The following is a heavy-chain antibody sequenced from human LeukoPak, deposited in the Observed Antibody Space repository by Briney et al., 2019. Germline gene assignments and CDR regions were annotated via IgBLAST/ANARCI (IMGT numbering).Heavy chain of an antibody. CDR3: ARTNDYGDYALLF. CDR2: IIPIFGTA. Sequence: VKISCKVSGYTFTDYYMHWVRQAPGQGLEWMGGIIPIFGTANYAQKFQGRVTITTDESTSTAYMELSSLRSEDTAVYYCARTNDYGDYALLFWGQGTLVTVSS. V-gene: IGHV1-69*13. CDR1: GYTFTDYY. J-gene: IGHJ4*02. D-gene: IGHD4-17*01.